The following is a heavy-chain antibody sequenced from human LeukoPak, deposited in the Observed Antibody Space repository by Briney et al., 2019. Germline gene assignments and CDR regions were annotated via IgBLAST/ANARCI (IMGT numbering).Heavy chain of an antibody. D-gene: IGHD3-10*01. CDR2: IYYSGST. CDR1: GGSISGFY. V-gene: IGHV4-59*01. Sequence: SETLSLTCTVSGGSISGFYWSWIRQPPGKGLEWIGYIYYSGSTNYNPSLKSRVTISVDTSKNQFSLKLSSVTAADTAVYYCARVGDSGSYFDYWGQGTLVTVSS. CDR3: ARVGDSGSYFDY. J-gene: IGHJ4*02.